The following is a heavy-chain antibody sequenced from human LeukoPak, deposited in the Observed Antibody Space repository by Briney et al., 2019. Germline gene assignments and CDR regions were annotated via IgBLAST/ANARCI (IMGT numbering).Heavy chain of an antibody. CDR1: GFTFSSYA. J-gene: IGHJ4*02. D-gene: IGHD3-22*01. CDR3: AKLDYYDTH. CDR2: ITGSSAST. V-gene: IGHV3-23*01. Sequence: GGSLRLSWAASGFTFSSYAMSWVRQAPGKGLEWVSSITGSSASTYYADSVKGRFTISRDNSKNTLYLQMNSLRAEDMAVYFCAKLDYYDTHWGQGTLVTVSS.